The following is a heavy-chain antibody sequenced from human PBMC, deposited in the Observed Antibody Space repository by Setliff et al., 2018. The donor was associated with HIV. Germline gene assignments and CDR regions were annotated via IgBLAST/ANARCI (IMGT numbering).Heavy chain of an antibody. CDR3: ARVGPESLPYTWDDEADTFDI. V-gene: IGHV3-33*01. CDR1: GFTFSSYG. Sequence: GESLRLSCAASGFTFSSYGMHWVRQAPGKGLEWVAVIWYDGTNKYYADSVKGRFTISRDNFKNTLVLQMNSLGAEDTAVYYCARVGPESLPYTWDDEADTFDIWGQGTMVTVSS. J-gene: IGHJ3*02. D-gene: IGHD1-1*01. CDR2: IWYDGTNK.